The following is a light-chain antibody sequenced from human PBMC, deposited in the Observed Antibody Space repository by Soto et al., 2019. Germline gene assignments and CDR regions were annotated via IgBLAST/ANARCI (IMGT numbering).Light chain of an antibody. V-gene: IGKV3-20*01. CDR3: QQYSSLPHT. CDR1: QSVTNRY. CDR2: GIS. Sequence: ESVLTQSPGTLSLCPGERATLSGSASQSVTNRYFAWYQQRPGQAPRLLIYGISNRATGIPDRFSGSGSGTDFNLTISRLEPEYFVVYYCQQYSSLPHTFGQGTKLEVK. J-gene: IGKJ2*01.